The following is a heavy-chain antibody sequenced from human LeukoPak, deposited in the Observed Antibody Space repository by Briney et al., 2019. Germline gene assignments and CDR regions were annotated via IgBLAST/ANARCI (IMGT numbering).Heavy chain of an antibody. CDR3: ARDSGRFDVFDI. D-gene: IGHD3-10*01. V-gene: IGHV3-21*04. CDR2: SSSRRTHM. CDR1: GFTFSSYS. Sequence: GGSLRPSCAASGFTFSSYSMNWVRQAPGKGLEWVSSSSSRRTHMYYADSVKGRFTISRDNSKNTLYLQMNSLRAEDTAVYYCARDSGRFDVFDIWGQGTMVTVSS. J-gene: IGHJ3*02.